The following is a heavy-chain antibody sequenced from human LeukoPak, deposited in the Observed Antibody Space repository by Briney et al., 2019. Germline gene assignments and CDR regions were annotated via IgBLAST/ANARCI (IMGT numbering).Heavy chain of an antibody. Sequence: ASVKVSCKASGYTFTSYGISWVRQAPGQGLEWMGWISAYNGNTNYAQNLQGRVTMTTDTSTSTAYMELGSLGSDDTAVYYCARDRDGLVRGVIGYWGQGTLVTVSS. CDR2: ISAYNGNT. CDR3: ARDRDGLVRGVIGY. V-gene: IGHV1-18*01. D-gene: IGHD3-10*01. CDR1: GYTFTSYG. J-gene: IGHJ4*02.